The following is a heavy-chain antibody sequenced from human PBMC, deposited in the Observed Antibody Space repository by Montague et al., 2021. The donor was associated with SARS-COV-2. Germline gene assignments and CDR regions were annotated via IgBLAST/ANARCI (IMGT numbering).Heavy chain of an antibody. CDR2: ISGSGGST. D-gene: IGHD3-3*01. CDR1: GFTFSSYA. CDR3: AKTHDNSGLLYAFFDY. Sequence: SLRLSCAASGFTFSSYAMSWVRQAPGKGLEWVSAISGSGGSTYYADSVKGRFTISRDNSKNTLYLQMNSLRAEDTAVYYCAKTHDNSGLLYAFFDYWGQGTLVTISS. V-gene: IGHV3-23*01. J-gene: IGHJ4*02.